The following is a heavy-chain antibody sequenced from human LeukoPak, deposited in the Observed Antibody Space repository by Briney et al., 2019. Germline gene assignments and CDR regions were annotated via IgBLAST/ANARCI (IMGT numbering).Heavy chain of an antibody. CDR2: IYYSGST. J-gene: IGHJ3*02. CDR3: ARAKGTYGGYSYYGSGSYYNVGSLWAFDI. D-gene: IGHD3-10*01. V-gene: IGHV4-39*07. Sequence: PSETLSLTCTVSGGSISSSSYYWGWIRQPPGKGLEWIGSIYYSGSTYYNPSLKSRVTISVDTSKNQFSLKLSSVTAADTAVYYCARAKGTYGGYSYYGSGSYYNVGSLWAFDIWGQGTMVTVSS. CDR1: GGSISSSSYY.